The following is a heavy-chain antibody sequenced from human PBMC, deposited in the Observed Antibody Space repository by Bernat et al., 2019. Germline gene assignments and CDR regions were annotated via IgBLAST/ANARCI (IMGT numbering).Heavy chain of an antibody. D-gene: IGHD4-17*01. CDR3: LGETTVGDF. V-gene: IGHV3-73*02. CDR2: ISSKPNNYAT. Sequence: EVQLVESGRGLVQPGGSLKLSCAASGFTFSGSAMHWVRQASGKGLEWVGRISSKPNNYATAYVASVKGRFTISRDDSKNTAYLQMNSLKTEDTAVYYCLGETTVGDFWGQGTLVTVSS. CDR1: GFTFSGSA. J-gene: IGHJ4*02.